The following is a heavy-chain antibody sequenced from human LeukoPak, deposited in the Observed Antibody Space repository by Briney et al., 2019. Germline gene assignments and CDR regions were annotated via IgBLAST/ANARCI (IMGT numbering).Heavy chain of an antibody. J-gene: IGHJ4*02. D-gene: IGHD3-22*01. CDR2: IYHSGST. CDR3: ATSYYDSSGYYYFDY. Sequence: SETLSLTCTVSGGSISSYYWSWIRQPPGKGLEWIGYIYHSGSTYYNPSLKSRVTISVDRSKNQFSLKLSSVTAADTAVYYCATSYYDSSGYYYFDYWGQGTLVTVSS. V-gene: IGHV4-59*04. CDR1: GGSISSYY.